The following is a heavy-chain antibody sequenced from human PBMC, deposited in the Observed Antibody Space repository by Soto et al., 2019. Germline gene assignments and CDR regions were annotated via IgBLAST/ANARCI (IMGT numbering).Heavy chain of an antibody. V-gene: IGHV3-23*01. CDR1: GFTFSTYT. J-gene: IGHJ3*01. Sequence: PGGSLRLSCAASGFTFSTYTMTWVRQAPGKGLEWVSSVGGSGDGTYYADSVKGRFTISRDNSKNTLYLQMNSLRAEDTAIYYCAKALYCSSTSCYSGGDSFHVWGQGTMVTVSS. CDR2: VGGSGDGT. D-gene: IGHD2-2*01. CDR3: AKALYCSSTSCYSGGDSFHV.